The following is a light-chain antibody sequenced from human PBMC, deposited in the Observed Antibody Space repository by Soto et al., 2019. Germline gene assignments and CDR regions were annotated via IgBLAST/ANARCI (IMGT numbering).Light chain of an antibody. Sequence: QLVLTQPASVSGSPGQSITISCTGTSSDVGDYNFVSWYQQLPGKAPKLMIYEVSHRPSGVSNRFSGSKSGNTASLTISGLLAEDEAHYYCSSHTSSSIWVFGGGTQLTVL. V-gene: IGLV2-14*03. CDR2: EVS. CDR1: SSDVGDYNF. J-gene: IGLJ3*02. CDR3: SSHTSSSIWV.